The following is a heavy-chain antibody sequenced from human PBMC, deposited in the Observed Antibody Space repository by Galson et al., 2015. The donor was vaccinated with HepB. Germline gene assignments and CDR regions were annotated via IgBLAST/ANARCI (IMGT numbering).Heavy chain of an antibody. CDR3: GRDGGIGRGVDGRIVQ. D-gene: IGHD3-10*01. V-gene: IGHV3-33*01. CDR2: IWYDGSNK. J-gene: IGHJ4*02. Sequence: SLRLSCAVSGFTFSSHGMHWVRQAPGKGLEWVAVIWYDGSNKYYGDSVKGRFTISRDNSKNTLNLEMNSLRAEDTAVYYCGRDGGIGRGVDGRIVQWGQGTLVTVSS. CDR1: GFTFSSHG.